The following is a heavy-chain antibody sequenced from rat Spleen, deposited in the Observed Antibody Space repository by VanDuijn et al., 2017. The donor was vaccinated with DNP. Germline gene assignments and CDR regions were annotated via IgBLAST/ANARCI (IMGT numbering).Heavy chain of an antibody. CDR2: ITPNGGTT. V-gene: IGHV5-20*01. D-gene: IGHD3-8*01. J-gene: IGHJ2*01. CDR3: TSNPHIRTAAPFDY. CDR1: GFTFSDYF. Sequence: EVQLVESGGGLVQPGRSLKLSCAASGFTFSDYFMAWVRQAPTKGLEWVASITPNGGTTYYPDTLKGRFSLSRDNAKSTLYLQVSSLRSEDTATYYCTSNPHIRTAAPFDYWGQGVMVTVSS.